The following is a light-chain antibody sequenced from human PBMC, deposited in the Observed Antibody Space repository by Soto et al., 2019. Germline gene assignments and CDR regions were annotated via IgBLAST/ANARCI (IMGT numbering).Light chain of an antibody. CDR1: QSISSW. V-gene: IGKV1-5*01. J-gene: IGKJ1*01. Sequence: DIQMTQSPSTLSASVGDRVTITCRASQSISSWLAWYQQKLGKAPKLLIYDASSLESGVPSRFSGSGSGTDFTLTISRLEPEDFAVYYCQQYDSSPRTFGQGTKVDI. CDR2: DAS. CDR3: QQYDSSPRT.